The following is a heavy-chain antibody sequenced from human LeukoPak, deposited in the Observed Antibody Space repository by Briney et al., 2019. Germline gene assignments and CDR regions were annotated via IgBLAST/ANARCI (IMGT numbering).Heavy chain of an antibody. CDR1: GYTFTDYY. CDR3: ARSRTGSGFLFDY. V-gene: IGHV1-2*02. D-gene: IGHD3-10*01. CDR2: INPTSGAT. Sequence: ASVKVSCKASGYTFTDYYMHWVRQAPGQGLDWVGWINPTSGATNYAQKFQGRVTMTRDTSISTAYMELSRLRSDDTAVYSCARSRTGSGFLFDYWGQGTLVTVSS. J-gene: IGHJ4*02.